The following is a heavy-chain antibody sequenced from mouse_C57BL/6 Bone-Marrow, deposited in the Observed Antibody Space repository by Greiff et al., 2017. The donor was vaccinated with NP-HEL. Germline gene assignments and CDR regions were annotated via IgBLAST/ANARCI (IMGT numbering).Heavy chain of an antibody. CDR1: GYSITSGYD. V-gene: IGHV3-1*01. J-gene: IGHJ1*03. D-gene: IGHD1-1*01. Sequence: EVQLVESGPGMVKPSQSLSLTCTVTGYSITSGYDWHWIRHFPGNKLEWMGYISYSGSTNYNPSLKSRISITHDTSKNHFFLKLNSVTTEDTATYYCARDNYGSTYWYFDVWGTGTTVTVSS. CDR3: ARDNYGSTYWYFDV. CDR2: ISYSGST.